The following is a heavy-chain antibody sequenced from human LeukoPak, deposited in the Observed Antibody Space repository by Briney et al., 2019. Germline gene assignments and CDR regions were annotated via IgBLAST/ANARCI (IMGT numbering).Heavy chain of an antibody. CDR1: GGSISSGGYY. CDR3: ARGYYYGSGSIHFDY. Sequence: SQTLSLTCTVSGGSISSGGYYWSWIRQHPGKGREWIGYIYYSGSTYYIPSLNSRVTISVDTSKNQFSLKLSSVTAADTAVYYCARGYYYGSGSIHFDYWGQGTLVTVSS. D-gene: IGHD3-10*01. V-gene: IGHV4-31*03. CDR2: IYYSGST. J-gene: IGHJ4*02.